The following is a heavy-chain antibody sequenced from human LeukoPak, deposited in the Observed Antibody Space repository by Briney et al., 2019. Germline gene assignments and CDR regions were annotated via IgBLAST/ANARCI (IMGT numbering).Heavy chain of an antibody. CDR3: ARVSGSGYSYGPEDGMDV. CDR2: IYYSGST. Sequence: PSETVSLVCTVYGLSVSMYCGSWIRQPPGKGLEWIGFIYYSGSTDYNPSLKTRVTTSVVTSKNQFSLKLSCVTAADTAVYYCARVSGSGYSYGPEDGMDVWGEGTTVTVSS. D-gene: IGHD5-18*01. V-gene: IGHV4-59*02. CDR1: GLSVSMYC. J-gene: IGHJ6*04.